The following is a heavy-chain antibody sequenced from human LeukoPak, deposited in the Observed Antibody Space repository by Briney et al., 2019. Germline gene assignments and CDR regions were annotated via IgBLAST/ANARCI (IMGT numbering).Heavy chain of an antibody. V-gene: IGHV3-33*01. J-gene: IGHJ4*02. CDR1: VLTFSTYG. CDR3: ARDGYSGSKRGFYFDS. CDR2: MWYDGSNK. D-gene: IGHD5-12*01. Sequence: PGRSLRLSCAASVLTFSTYGMHWVRQTPGKGLEWVAVMWYDGSNKYYADSVKGRFTISRDNSKNTLDLQMNSLRVEDTAVCYCARDGYSGSKRGFYFDSWGQGTLVTVSS.